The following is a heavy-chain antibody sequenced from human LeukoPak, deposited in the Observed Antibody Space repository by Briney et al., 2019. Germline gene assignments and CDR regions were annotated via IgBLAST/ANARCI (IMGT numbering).Heavy chain of an antibody. CDR1: GYTFXXYY. J-gene: IGHJ3*02. CDR2: INPKNADT. Sequence: SVKVSCXASGYTFXXYYMHWVRQAPGQGLEWMGWINPKNADTTYAQKFQGRVTMTRDTSISTAYMELSSLRSDDTAVFYCARGRPLIGATHDSFNIWGLGTMVTVSS. V-gene: IGHV1-2*02. D-gene: IGHD5-12*01. CDR3: ARGRPLIGATHDSFNI.